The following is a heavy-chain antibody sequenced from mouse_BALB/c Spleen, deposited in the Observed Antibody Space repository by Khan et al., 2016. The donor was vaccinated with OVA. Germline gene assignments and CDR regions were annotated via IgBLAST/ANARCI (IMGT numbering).Heavy chain of an antibody. D-gene: IGHD3-3*01. V-gene: IGHV1S132*01. CDR2: IYPGTDNT. Sequence: QVQLQQSGAELVRPGASVKLSCKTSGYIFTSYWIHWVKQRSGQGLEWIARIYPGTDNTYYTEKVKDRATLTADKSSSTAYMQLSSLKSEDSAVYFCGREEAVYYFDYWGQGTTLTVAS. CDR1: GYIFTSYW. J-gene: IGHJ2*01. CDR3: GREEAVYYFDY.